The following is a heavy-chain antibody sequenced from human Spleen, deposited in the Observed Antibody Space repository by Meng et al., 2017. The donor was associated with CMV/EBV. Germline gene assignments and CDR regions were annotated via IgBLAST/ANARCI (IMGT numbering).Heavy chain of an antibody. CDR1: GGSISSGGYS. CDR2: IYHSGST. Sequence: RQLQDPGSGLVKPSQTLSFTCAVSGGSISSGGYSWSWIRQPPGKGLEWIGYIYHSGSTYYNPSLKSRVTISVDRSKNQFSLKLSSVTAADTAVYYCASHIAAAGSGYWGQGTLVTVSS. J-gene: IGHJ4*02. CDR3: ASHIAAAGSGY. D-gene: IGHD6-13*01. V-gene: IGHV4-30-2*01.